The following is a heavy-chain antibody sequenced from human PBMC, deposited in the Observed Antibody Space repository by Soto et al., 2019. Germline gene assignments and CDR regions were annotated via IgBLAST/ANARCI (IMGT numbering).Heavy chain of an antibody. CDR3: AIPLARTTPFDY. CDR2: IDPSDSYI. J-gene: IGHJ4*02. CDR1: GYTFTNYY. Sequence: GESLKISCQASGYTFTNYYIAWVRQVPGKGLEWMGRIDPSDSYIRYSPSFEGHVTMSVDKSISTAFLQWSRLEASDTAMYFCAIPLARTTPFDYWGQGSLVTVSS. D-gene: IGHD1-7*01. V-gene: IGHV5-10-1*01.